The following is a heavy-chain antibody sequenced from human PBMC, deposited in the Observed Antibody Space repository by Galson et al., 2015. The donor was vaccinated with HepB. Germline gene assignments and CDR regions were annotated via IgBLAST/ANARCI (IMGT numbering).Heavy chain of an antibody. J-gene: IGHJ5*02. CDR3: ARGYRPDFGSGTYYPNWFDP. D-gene: IGHD3-10*01. Sequence: SLRLSCAASGFTFNIYNMNWVRQAPGKGLEWVSSISSGGKYIYYADSLKGRFTISRDNAKNSLFLQLNNLRVEDTAVYYCARGYRPDFGSGTYYPNWFDPWGQGTLVTVSS. V-gene: IGHV3-21*01. CDR1: GFTFNIYN. CDR2: ISSGGKYI.